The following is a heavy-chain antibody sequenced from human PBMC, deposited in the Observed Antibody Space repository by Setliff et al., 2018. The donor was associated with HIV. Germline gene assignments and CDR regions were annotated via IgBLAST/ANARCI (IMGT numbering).Heavy chain of an antibody. J-gene: IGHJ4*02. V-gene: IGHV1-24*01. D-gene: IGHD3-22*01. CDR2: FDPQDGKT. CDR3: ARGPITMIVVYFDY. CDR1: GYTLTEVS. Sequence: GASVKVSCKISGYTLTEVSMHWVRQAPGKGLEWMGYFDPQDGKTIYAQKFQGRVTMTRDTSISTAYMELSRLRSDDTAVYYCARGPITMIVVYFDYWGQGTLVTVSS.